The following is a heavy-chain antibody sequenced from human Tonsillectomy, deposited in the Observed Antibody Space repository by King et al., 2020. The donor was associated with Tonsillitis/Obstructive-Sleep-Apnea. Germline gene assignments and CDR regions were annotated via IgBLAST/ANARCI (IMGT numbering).Heavy chain of an antibody. CDR3: ASSRGDFLY. J-gene: IGHJ4*02. CDR1: GGSFSGYY. CDR2: INHDGST. D-gene: IGHD3-10*01. V-gene: IGHV4-34*01. Sequence: VQLQQWGAGLLKPSETLSLTCAVYGGSFSGYYWSWIRQSQGEGLEWIGEINHDGSTNYNPSLQSRVTISVDTSKNQFSLNLNSVTAADTAVYYCASSRGDFLYWGQGTLVTVSS.